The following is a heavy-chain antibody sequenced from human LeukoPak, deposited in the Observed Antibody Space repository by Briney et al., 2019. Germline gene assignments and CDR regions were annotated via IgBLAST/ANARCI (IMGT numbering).Heavy chain of an antibody. CDR3: ARVESVVTTTRMGFDH. D-gene: IGHD2-21*02. CDR1: GDSITGYY. CDR2: IYYSGTT. V-gene: IGHV4-59*01. J-gene: IGHJ4*02. Sequence: SETLSLTCTVFGDSITGYYWSWVRQPPGKGLEWIGYIYYSGTTSYNPSLKSRVTMSLDTPKDQFSLELTSVTAADTAFYYCARVESVVTTTRMGFDHWGQGILVTVSS.